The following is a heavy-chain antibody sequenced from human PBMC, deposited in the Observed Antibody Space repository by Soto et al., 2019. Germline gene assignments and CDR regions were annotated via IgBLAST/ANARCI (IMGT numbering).Heavy chain of an antibody. V-gene: IGHV3-20*04. CDR2: INGSGSST. Sequence: EVQLVESGGGVVRPGGSLRLSCAASGFTFEDHGMTWVRQVPGKGLEWVAEINGSGSSTSYADSVKGRFTISRDNAKNSLYLQMKSLRAEDTALYFCARDGGVAVAVDASDIWGQGTMVTVSS. D-gene: IGHD6-19*01. J-gene: IGHJ3*02. CDR3: ARDGGVAVAVDASDI. CDR1: GFTFEDHG.